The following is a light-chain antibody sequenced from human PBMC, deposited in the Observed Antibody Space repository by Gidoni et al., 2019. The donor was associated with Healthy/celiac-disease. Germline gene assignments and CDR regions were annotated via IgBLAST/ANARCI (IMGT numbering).Light chain of an antibody. Sequence: DIQMTQSPSSLSASVEDRVTITCRASQSISSYLNWYQQKPGKAPKLLIYAASSLQSGVPSRFSDSGSGTDFTLTISSLQPEDFATYYCQQSYSTPRTFGQGTKLEIK. V-gene: IGKV1-39*01. J-gene: IGKJ2*02. CDR2: AAS. CDR3: QQSYSTPRT. CDR1: QSISSY.